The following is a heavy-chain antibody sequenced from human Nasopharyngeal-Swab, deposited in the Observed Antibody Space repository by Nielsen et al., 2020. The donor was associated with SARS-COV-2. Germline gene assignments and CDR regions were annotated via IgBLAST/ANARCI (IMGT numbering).Heavy chain of an antibody. CDR3: AHRLIAVAGAYFDY. D-gene: IGHD6-19*01. V-gene: IGHV2-70*12. CDR1: GFSLSTSGMC. CDR2: IDWDDDK. J-gene: IGHJ4*02. Sequence: SGPTLVKPPQTLTMTCTFSGFSLSTSGMCVSWIRQPPGKALEWLARIDWDDDKYYSTSLKTRLTISKDTSKNQVVLTMTNMDPVDTATYYCAHRLIAVAGAYFDYWGQGTLVTVSS.